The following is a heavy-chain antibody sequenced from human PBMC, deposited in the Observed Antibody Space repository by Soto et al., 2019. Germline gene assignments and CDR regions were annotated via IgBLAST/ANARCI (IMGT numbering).Heavy chain of an antibody. CDR2: ISTYDDKT. Sequence: QVQLVQSGAEVKTPGASVKVSCRASGYSFRTHGISWVRQAPGQGLEWMGWISTYDDKTNFPQKFQGRITMTTDKSPSTAYMELRSLRSDDTAVYFCARDLGYCNSSGCFRNWFDPWGQGTLVTVSS. J-gene: IGHJ5*02. V-gene: IGHV1-18*01. CDR3: ARDLGYCNSSGCFRNWFDP. CDR1: GYSFRTHG. D-gene: IGHD2-15*01.